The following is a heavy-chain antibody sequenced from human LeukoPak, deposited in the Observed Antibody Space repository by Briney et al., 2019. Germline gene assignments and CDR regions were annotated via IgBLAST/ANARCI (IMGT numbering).Heavy chain of an antibody. Sequence: PGRSLRLSCAASGFTFSSYGMHWVRQAPGKGLEWVAVISYDGSNKYYADSVKGRFTISRDNSKNTLYLQMNSLRAEDTAVYYCAKDRQWLVERDNFDYWGQGTLVTVSS. CDR1: GFTFSSYG. J-gene: IGHJ4*02. CDR3: AKDRQWLVERDNFDY. V-gene: IGHV3-30*18. CDR2: ISYDGSNK. D-gene: IGHD6-19*01.